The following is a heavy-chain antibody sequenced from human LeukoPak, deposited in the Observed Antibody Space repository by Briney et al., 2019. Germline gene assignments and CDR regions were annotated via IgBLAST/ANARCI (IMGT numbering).Heavy chain of an antibody. CDR2: INTNTGNP. J-gene: IGHJ6*02. Sequence: ASVKVSCKASGYTFTSYAMNWVRQAPGQGLEWMGWINTNTGNPTYAQGFTGRFVFSLDTSVSTAYLQISSLKAEDTAVYYCARAKRGYYYGSGLYNGMDVWGQGTTVTVSS. CDR3: ARAKRGYYYGSGLYNGMDV. V-gene: IGHV7-4-1*02. D-gene: IGHD3-10*01. CDR1: GYTFTSYA.